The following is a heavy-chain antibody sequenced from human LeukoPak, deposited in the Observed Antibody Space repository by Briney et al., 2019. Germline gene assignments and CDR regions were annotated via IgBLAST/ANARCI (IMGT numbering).Heavy chain of an antibody. CDR3: ARNYGGNPRGYFDY. CDR2: INHSGST. J-gene: IGHJ4*02. Sequence: PSETLSLTCAVYGGSFSGYYWSWIRQPPGKGLEWIGEINHSGSTNYNPSLKSRVTISVDTSKNQFSLKLSSVTAADTAVYYCARNYGGNPRGYFDYWGQGTLVTVSS. D-gene: IGHD4-23*01. V-gene: IGHV4-34*01. CDR1: GGSFSGYY.